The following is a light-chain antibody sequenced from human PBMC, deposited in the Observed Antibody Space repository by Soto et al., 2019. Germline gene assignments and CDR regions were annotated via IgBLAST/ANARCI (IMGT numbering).Light chain of an antibody. CDR3: HQAYSFPPT. V-gene: IGKV1-12*01. CDR2: AAS. CDR1: QGIRSC. J-gene: IGKJ2*01. Sequence: DIQMTQSPTSVSASVGDRVTITCRASQGIRSCLAWYQQKPGKAPKLLIYAASSLQCGVPSRFSGSGSGTDFILTISSRQHEDDATYYCHQAYSFPPTFGPGTKLEIK.